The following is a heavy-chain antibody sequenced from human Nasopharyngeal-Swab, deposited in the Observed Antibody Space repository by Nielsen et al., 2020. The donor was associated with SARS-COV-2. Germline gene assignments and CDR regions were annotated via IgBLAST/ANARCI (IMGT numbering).Heavy chain of an antibody. CDR2: IYYSGST. Sequence: RQAPGKGLEWIGYIYYSGSTYYNPSLKSRVTISVDTSKNQFSLKLSSVTAADTAVYYCSRGRKQQLVLRWFDPWGQGTLVTVSS. CDR3: SRGRKQQLVLRWFDP. D-gene: IGHD6-13*01. J-gene: IGHJ5*02. V-gene: IGHV4-31*02.